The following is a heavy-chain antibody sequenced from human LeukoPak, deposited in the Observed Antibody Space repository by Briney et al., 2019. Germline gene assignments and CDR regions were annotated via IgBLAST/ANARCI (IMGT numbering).Heavy chain of an antibody. J-gene: IGHJ4*02. CDR1: GFTFDDYA. V-gene: IGHV3-43*02. CDR2: ISGNGGNT. CDR3: AKDISNWNSRHFDY. Sequence: GGSLRLSCAASGFTFDDYAMHWVRQVPGKGLVGVSLISGNGGNTYYADSVKGRFTISRDNSKNSLYLQMNSLRTEDTALYYCAKDISNWNSRHFDYWGQGTLVTVSS. D-gene: IGHD1-7*01.